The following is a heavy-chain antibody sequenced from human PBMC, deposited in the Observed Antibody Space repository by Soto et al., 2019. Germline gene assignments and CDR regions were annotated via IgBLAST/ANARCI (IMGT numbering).Heavy chain of an antibody. J-gene: IGHJ6*02. D-gene: IGHD6-19*01. CDR2: IYYSGST. CDR3: ARAKYSSGWYTGWKYYGMDV. CDR1: GGSISSSSYY. Sequence: PSETLSLTCTVSGGSISSSSYYWGWIRQPPGKGLEWIGSIYYSGSTYYNPSLKSRVTISVDTSKNQFSLKLSSVTAADTAVYYCARAKYSSGWYTGWKYYGMDVWGQGTTVTVSS. V-gene: IGHV4-39*07.